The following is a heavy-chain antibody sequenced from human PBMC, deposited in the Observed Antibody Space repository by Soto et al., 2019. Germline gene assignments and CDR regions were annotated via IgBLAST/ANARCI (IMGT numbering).Heavy chain of an antibody. D-gene: IGHD2-15*01. Sequence: QLQLQESGPGLVKPSETLSLTCTVSGGSISSSSYYWGWIRQPPGKGLEWIGSIYYSGSTYYNPSLKSRVTISVDTSKNQFSLKLSSVTAADTAVYYCARSASNCSGGSCFHYWGQGTLVTVSS. J-gene: IGHJ4*02. CDR3: ARSASNCSGGSCFHY. CDR2: IYYSGST. V-gene: IGHV4-39*01. CDR1: GGSISSSSYY.